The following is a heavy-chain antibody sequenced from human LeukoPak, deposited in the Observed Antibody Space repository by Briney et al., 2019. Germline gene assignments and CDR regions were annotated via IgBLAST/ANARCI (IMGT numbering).Heavy chain of an antibody. Sequence: NPSETLSLTCAVYGGSFSNYYWSWIRQPPGKGLEWIGEINHSGSTNYNPSLKSRVTISVDTSKNQFSLNLRSVTAADTAVYYCAGGYKYWYFDLWGRGTLVAVSS. V-gene: IGHV4-34*01. D-gene: IGHD1-1*01. J-gene: IGHJ2*01. CDR1: GGSFSNYY. CDR3: AGGYKYWYFDL. CDR2: INHSGST.